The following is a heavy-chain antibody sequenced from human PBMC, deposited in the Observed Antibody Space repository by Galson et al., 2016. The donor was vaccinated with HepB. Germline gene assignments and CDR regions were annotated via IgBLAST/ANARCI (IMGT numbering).Heavy chain of an antibody. J-gene: IGHJ4*02. CDR3: ARVYSVGSISPWGF. V-gene: IGHV4-39*02. Sequence: ETLSLTCSVSGGSMTRNVYYWGWIRQPPGKGLEFIGSVYTSSIVYYNPSLKSRAAISISMSENRFSLSLQSVTAADTATYYCARVYSVGSISPWGFWGPGTVIAVAA. CDR2: VYTSSIV. D-gene: IGHD5/OR15-5a*01. CDR1: GGSMTRNVYY.